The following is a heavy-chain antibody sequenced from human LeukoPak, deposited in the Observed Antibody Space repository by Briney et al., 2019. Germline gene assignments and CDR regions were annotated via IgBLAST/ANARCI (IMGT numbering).Heavy chain of an antibody. Sequence: SETLSLTCTVSSGSITSNSYFWGWIRQPPGKGLEWIGIIYYVGNTYYNPSLKSRVTISVDTSKNQFSLKLSSVTAADTAVYYCARDLFQQYYYDSSGSEGAFDIWGQGTMVTVSS. V-gene: IGHV4-39*07. CDR3: ARDLFQQYYYDSSGSEGAFDI. CDR2: IYYVGNT. D-gene: IGHD3-22*01. CDR1: SGSITSNSYF. J-gene: IGHJ3*02.